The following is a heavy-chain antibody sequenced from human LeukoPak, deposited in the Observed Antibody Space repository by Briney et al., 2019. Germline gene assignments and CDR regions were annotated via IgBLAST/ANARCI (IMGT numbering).Heavy chain of an antibody. V-gene: IGHV3-48*01. Sequence: PGGSLRLSCAASGFTFSSYSMNWVRQAPGKGLEWVSYISSSSNTIYYADSVKGRFTISRDNAKNSLYLQMNSLRAEDTAVYYCARDRVAGPYWGQGTLVTVSS. CDR1: GFTFSSYS. CDR3: ARDRVAGPY. D-gene: IGHD6-19*01. J-gene: IGHJ4*02. CDR2: ISSSSNTI.